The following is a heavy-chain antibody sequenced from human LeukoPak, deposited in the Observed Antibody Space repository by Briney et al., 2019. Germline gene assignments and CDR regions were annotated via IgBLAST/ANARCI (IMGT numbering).Heavy chain of an antibody. CDR2: FIGSGGST. Sequence: PGGSLRLSCAASGFTFSSYAMSWAGEATGKGWNWFQPFIGSGGSTYYADSVKGRFTISRDNSKNTLYLQMNSLRAEDTAVYYCAKGVLVPAAMTGPDAFDIWGQGTMVTVSS. CDR3: AKGVLVPAAMTGPDAFDI. J-gene: IGHJ3*02. V-gene: IGHV3-23*01. D-gene: IGHD2-2*01. CDR1: GFTFSSYA.